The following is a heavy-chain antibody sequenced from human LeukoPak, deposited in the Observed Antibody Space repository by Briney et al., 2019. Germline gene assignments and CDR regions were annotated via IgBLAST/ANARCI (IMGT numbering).Heavy chain of an antibody. CDR2: FNTNTGNP. CDR1: GYTFTSYA. J-gene: IGHJ1*01. D-gene: IGHD3-22*01. CDR3: ARDRYDSSGYYLKYFQH. V-gene: IGHV7-4-1*02. Sequence: ASVKVSCKASGYTFTSYAMNWVRQAPGQGLEWMGWFNTNTGNPTYAQDFTGRFVFSLDTSVSTAYLQISSLKAEDTAVYYCARDRYDSSGYYLKYFQHWGQGTLVTVSS.